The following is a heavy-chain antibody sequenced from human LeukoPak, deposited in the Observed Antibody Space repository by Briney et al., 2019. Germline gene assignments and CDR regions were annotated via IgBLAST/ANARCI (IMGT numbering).Heavy chain of an antibody. J-gene: IGHJ4*02. CDR2: ISTGSSTT. V-gene: IGHV3-48*02. CDR1: EFAFSTYN. Sequence: GGSLRLSCAASEFAFSTYNMNWVRQAPGKGLEWVAYISTGSSTTYYADSVKGRFTISRDNVENSLYLQMNSLRDEDTAVYYCARVAAGYSVNYFDYWGQGTLVTVSS. D-gene: IGHD4-23*01. CDR3: ARVAAGYSVNYFDY.